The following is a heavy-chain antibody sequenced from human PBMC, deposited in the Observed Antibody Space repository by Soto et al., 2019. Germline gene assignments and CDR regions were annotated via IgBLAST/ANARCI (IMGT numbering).Heavy chain of an antibody. D-gene: IGHD6-13*01. CDR1: GFTFSSYG. V-gene: IGHV3-30*18. CDR3: AKEEDSSSWPFDY. Sequence: QPGGSLRLSCAASGFTFSSYGMHWVRQAPGKGLEWVAVISYDGSNKYYADSVKGRFTISRDNSKNTLYLQMNSLRAEDTAVYYCAKEEDSSSWPFDYWGQGTLVTVSS. CDR2: ISYDGSNK. J-gene: IGHJ4*02.